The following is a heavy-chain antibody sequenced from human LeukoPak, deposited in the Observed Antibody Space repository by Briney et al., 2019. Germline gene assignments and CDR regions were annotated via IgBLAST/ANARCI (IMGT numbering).Heavy chain of an antibody. V-gene: IGHV1-2*02. J-gene: IGHJ1*01. CDR2: INPNSGGT. D-gene: IGHD2-2*01. Sequence: ASVKVSCKASGYTFTGYYMHWVRQAPGQGLEWMGWINPNSGGTNYAQKFQGRVTITRDTSISTAYMELSRLRSDDTAVYYCARDFVDQLLPPGSGYFQHWGQGTLVTVSS. CDR1: GYTFTGYY. CDR3: ARDFVDQLLPPGSGYFQH.